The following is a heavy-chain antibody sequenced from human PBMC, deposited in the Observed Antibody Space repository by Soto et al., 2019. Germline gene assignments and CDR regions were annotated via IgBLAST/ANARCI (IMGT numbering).Heavy chain of an antibody. Sequence: SETLSLTCAVYGGSFSGYYWSWIRQPPGKGLEWIGEINHSGSTNYNPSLKSRVTISVDTSKNQFSLKLSSVTAADTAVYYCATASGTYGDYRYYLDYWGQGTQVTVSS. CDR1: GGSFSGYY. CDR3: ATASGTYGDYRYYLDY. CDR2: INHSGST. J-gene: IGHJ4*02. V-gene: IGHV4-34*01. D-gene: IGHD4-17*01.